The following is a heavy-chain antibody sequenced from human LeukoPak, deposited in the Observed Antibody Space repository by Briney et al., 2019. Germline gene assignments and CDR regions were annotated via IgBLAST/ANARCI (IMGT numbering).Heavy chain of an antibody. V-gene: IGHV4-61*01. CDR3: ARGQRTYYYDSSGYYYFDY. CDR2: IYYSGST. J-gene: IGHJ4*02. Sequence: SETPSLTCTVSGGSVSSGSYYWSWIRQPPGKGLEWIGYIYYSGSTNYNPSLKSRVTISVDTSKNQFSLKLSSVTAADTAVYYCARGQRTYYYDSSGYYYFDYWGQGTLVTASS. CDR1: GGSVSSGSYY. D-gene: IGHD3-22*01.